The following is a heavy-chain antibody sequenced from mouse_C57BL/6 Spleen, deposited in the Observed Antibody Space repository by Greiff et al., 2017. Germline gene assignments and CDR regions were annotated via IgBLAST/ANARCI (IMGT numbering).Heavy chain of an antibody. CDR1: GFSLTSYG. V-gene: IGHV2-2*01. J-gene: IGHJ4*01. CDR3: ARALGSSYGYAMDY. CDR2: IWSGGST. D-gene: IGHD1-1*01. Sequence: VQLKQSGPGLVQPSQSLSITCTVSGFSLTSYGVHWVRQSPGKGLEWLGVIWSGGSTDYNAAFISRLSISKDNSKSQVFFKMNSLQADDTAIYYCARALGSSYGYAMDYWGQGTSVTVSS.